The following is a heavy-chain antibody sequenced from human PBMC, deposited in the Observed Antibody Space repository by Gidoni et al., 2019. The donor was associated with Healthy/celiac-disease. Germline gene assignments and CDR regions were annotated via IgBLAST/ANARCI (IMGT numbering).Heavy chain of an antibody. D-gene: IGHD4-17*01. CDR3: ARRDYRGYYFDY. J-gene: IGHJ4*02. Sequence: QLQLQASGPGLVEPSETLSLNCTVSGGSISSCIPYWGWIRQPPGKGLEWIGSIYYSGRTYYNPSLKRRVTISVDTSKNQFSLRLSSVTAADTAVYYCARRDYRGYYFDYWGQGTLVTVSS. CDR1: GGSISSCIPY. V-gene: IGHV4-39*01. CDR2: IYYSGRT.